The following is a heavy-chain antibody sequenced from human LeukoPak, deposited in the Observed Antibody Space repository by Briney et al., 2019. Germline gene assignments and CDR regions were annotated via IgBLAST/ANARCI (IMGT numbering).Heavy chain of an antibody. CDR3: AKDSLYEWALLGFEY. D-gene: IGHD1-26*01. J-gene: IGHJ4*02. CDR1: GFTFDDYA. Sequence: GGSLRLSCAALGFTFDDYAMHWVRQVPGKGLEWVSSINWNSGNIGYADSVKGRFTISRDNAKNSLYLQMNSLRPEDTALYYCAKDSLYEWALLGFEYWGQGTLVTVSS. V-gene: IGHV3-9*01. CDR2: INWNSGNI.